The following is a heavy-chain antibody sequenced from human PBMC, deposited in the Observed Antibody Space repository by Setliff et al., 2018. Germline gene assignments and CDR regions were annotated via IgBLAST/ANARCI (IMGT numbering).Heavy chain of an antibody. J-gene: IGHJ6*02. CDR1: GGSISSSSYY. CDR2: IYYSGST. V-gene: IGHV4-39*07. D-gene: IGHD6-6*01. Sequence: SETLSLTCTVSGGSISSSSYYWGWIRQPPGKGLEWIGSIYYSGSTYYNPSLKSRVTISVDTSKNQFSLKLNSVTAADTAVYYCARVAQYSSSSFYYYYYGMDVWGQGTTVTVSS. CDR3: ARVAQYSSSSFYYYYYGMDV.